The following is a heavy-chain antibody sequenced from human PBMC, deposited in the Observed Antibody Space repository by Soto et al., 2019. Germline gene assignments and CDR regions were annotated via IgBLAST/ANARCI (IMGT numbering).Heavy chain of an antibody. CDR3: VRTTAAAGTP. CDR2: ISGSSSYI. V-gene: IGHV3-21*01. CDR1: GFTFSSYS. Sequence: QLVESGGGLVKPGGSLRLSCAASGFTFSSYSMNWVRQAPGKGLEWVSSISGSSSYIYYADSVKGRFTISRDNATNSVCLQMNSLRAEDTAVYYCVRTTAAAGTPWGQGTLVTVSS. J-gene: IGHJ5*02. D-gene: IGHD6-13*01.